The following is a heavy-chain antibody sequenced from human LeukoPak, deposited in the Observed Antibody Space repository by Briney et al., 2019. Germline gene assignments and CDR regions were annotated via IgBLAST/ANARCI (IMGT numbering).Heavy chain of an antibody. Sequence: PGRSLRLSCAASGFTFSSYGMHWVRQAPGKGLGWVANIKQDGSEKYYADSVKGRFTISRDNAKNSLYLQMNSLRAEDTAVYYCAREWVYYYDSSGYCLDYWGQGTLVTVSS. D-gene: IGHD3-22*01. CDR2: IKQDGSEK. CDR1: GFTFSSYG. CDR3: AREWVYYYDSSGYCLDY. V-gene: IGHV3-7*01. J-gene: IGHJ4*02.